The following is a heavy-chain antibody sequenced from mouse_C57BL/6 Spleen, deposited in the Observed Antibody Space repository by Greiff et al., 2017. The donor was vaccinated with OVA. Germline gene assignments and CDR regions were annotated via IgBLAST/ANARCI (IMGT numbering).Heavy chain of an antibody. CDR3: EVYYGSSYVGCDY. D-gene: IGHD1-1*01. CDR2: INPNNGGT. J-gene: IGHJ2*01. Sequence: EVQLQQSGPELVKPGASVKISCKASGYTFTDYYMNWVKQSHGKSLEWIGDINPNNGGTSYNQKFKGKATLTVDKSSSTAYMELRSLTSEDSAVYYCEVYYGSSYVGCDYWGQGTTLTVSS. V-gene: IGHV1-26*01. CDR1: GYTFTDYY.